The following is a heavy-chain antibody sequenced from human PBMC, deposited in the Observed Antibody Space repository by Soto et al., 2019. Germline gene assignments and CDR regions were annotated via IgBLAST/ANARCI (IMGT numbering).Heavy chain of an antibody. CDR3: ARASSSGDCFDY. CDR1: GGSISSYY. V-gene: IGHV4-59*01. CDR2: IYYSGST. J-gene: IGHJ4*02. Sequence: QVQLQESGPGLVKPSETLSLTCTVSGGSISSYYWSWIRQPPGKGLEWIGYIYYSGSTNYNPSLKSRLTISVDTSKNQFSLKLSSVTAADTAVYYCARASSSGDCFDYWGQGTLVTVSS. D-gene: IGHD2-15*01.